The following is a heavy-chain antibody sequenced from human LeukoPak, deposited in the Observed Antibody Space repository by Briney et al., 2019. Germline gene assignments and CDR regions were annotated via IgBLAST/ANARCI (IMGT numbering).Heavy chain of an antibody. D-gene: IGHD3-9*01. Sequence: ASVKVSCKVSGYTLTELSMHWVRQAPGKGLEWMGGFDPEDGETIYAQRFQGRVTITEDTSPDTAYMSLSRLRSEHTAVYYCATGGHRGEPSSYYDILTGYYNDGGDFDYWGQGTLVTVSS. CDR3: ATGGHRGEPSSYYDILTGYYNDGGDFDY. J-gene: IGHJ4*02. CDR2: FDPEDGET. CDR1: GYTLTELS. V-gene: IGHV1-24*01.